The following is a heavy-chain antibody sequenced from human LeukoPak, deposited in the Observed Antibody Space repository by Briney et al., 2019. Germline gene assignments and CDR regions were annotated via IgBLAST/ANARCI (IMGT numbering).Heavy chain of an antibody. CDR2: IIPIFGTA. V-gene: IGHV1-69*05. J-gene: IGHJ4*02. D-gene: IGHD3-22*01. CDR3: ALSPVPPYYYDSPLVFDY. Sequence: SVKVSCKGSGGTFSRYDISWVGQAPGQGVEWMGRIIPIFGTANYAQKLQGRVTITTDESTGTAYMELSSLRSEHTAVYYCALSPVPPYYYDSPLVFDYWGQGTLVTVSS. CDR1: GGTFSRYD.